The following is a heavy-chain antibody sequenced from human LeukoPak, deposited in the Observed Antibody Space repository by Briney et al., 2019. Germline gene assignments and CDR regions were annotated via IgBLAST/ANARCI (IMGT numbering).Heavy chain of an antibody. V-gene: IGHV4-39*01. Sequence: PSETLSLTCTVSGGSISSSSYYWGWIRQPPGKGLEWIGGIYYSGSTYYNPSLKSRVTISVDTSKNQFSLKLSSVTAADTAVYYCARRSPDGPWDSRAFDIWGQGTMVTVSS. D-gene: IGHD1-26*01. CDR1: GGSISSSSYY. CDR3: ARRSPDGPWDSRAFDI. J-gene: IGHJ3*02. CDR2: IYYSGST.